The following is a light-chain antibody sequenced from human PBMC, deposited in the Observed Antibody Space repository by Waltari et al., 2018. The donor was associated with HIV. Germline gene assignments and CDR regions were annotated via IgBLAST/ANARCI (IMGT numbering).Light chain of an antibody. Sequence: QSVLTQSPSASGTPGQRVTIYCFGTTSNIGSNTVNWYQQFPGTAPNLLIYSNEQRPSGVPDRFSGSKSDYSASLAISWLQSEDDGDYYCATWDDSLNGQVFGSGTKVTVL. V-gene: IGLV1-44*01. J-gene: IGLJ1*01. CDR2: SNE. CDR3: ATWDDSLNGQV. CDR1: TSNIGSNT.